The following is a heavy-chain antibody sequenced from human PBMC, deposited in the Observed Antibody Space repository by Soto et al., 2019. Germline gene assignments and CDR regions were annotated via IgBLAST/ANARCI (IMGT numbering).Heavy chain of an antibody. CDR3: ARDLTRRDSSGYRVEAYFDY. CDR2: ISYDGTNE. D-gene: IGHD3-22*01. J-gene: IGHJ4*02. V-gene: IGHV3-30*03. Sequence: GGSLRLSCVASGFTFSTYGMHWVRQAPGKGLEWVAGISYDGTNEYYADSVKGRFTISRDNSKNTLYLQMNSLRVEDTAVYYCARDLTRRDSSGYRVEAYFDYWGQGTLVTVSS. CDR1: GFTFSTYG.